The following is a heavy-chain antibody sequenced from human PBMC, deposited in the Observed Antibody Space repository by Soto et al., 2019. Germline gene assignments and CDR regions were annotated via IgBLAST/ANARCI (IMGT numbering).Heavy chain of an antibody. Sequence: TSETLSLTCTVGSISTYYWNWIRQPPGKGLEWIGYIYYMGRTNYNSSLKSRVTMSIDTSKNQFSLKLSSVTAADTAIYYCARDPVGANHFDYWGQGAPVTVSS. D-gene: IGHD1-26*01. J-gene: IGHJ4*02. CDR3: ARDPVGANHFDY. CDR2: IYYMGRT. CDR1: GSISTYY. V-gene: IGHV4-59*01.